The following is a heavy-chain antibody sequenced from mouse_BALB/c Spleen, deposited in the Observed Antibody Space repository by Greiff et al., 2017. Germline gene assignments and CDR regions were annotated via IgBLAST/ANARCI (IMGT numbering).Heavy chain of an antibody. V-gene: IGHV5-6-3*01. CDR3: ARDVHFDY. J-gene: IGHJ2*01. CDR2: INSNGGST. CDR1: GFTFSSYG. Sequence: EVKLVESGGGLVQPGGSLKLSCAASGFTFSSYGMSWVRQTPDKRLELVATINSNGGSTYYPDSVKGRFTISRDNAKNTLYLQMSSLKSEDTAMYYCARDVHFDYWGQGTTLTVSS.